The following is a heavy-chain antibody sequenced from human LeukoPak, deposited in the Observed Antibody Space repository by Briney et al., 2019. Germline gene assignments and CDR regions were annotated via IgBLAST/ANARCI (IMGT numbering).Heavy chain of an antibody. CDR1: GFTVSSNY. J-gene: IGHJ4*02. CDR3: TRVFATGPSFDY. V-gene: IGHV3-66*01. CDR2: IYSGGST. D-gene: IGHD3-9*01. Sequence: PGGSLRLSCAASGFTVSSNYMSWVRQAPGKGLEWVSVIYSGGSTYYADSVKGRFTISRDNAKNTLYLQMNSLRADDTAVYYCTRVFATGPSFDYWGQGTLVTVSS.